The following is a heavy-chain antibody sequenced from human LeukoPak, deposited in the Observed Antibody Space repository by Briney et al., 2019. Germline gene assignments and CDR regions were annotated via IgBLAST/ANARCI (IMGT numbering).Heavy chain of an antibody. Sequence: ASVKVSCKASGYTFTGYYMHWVRQAPGQGLEWMGWINPNSGGTNYAQKFQGRVTMTRDTSISTAYMELSRLRSDDTAVYYCARDLNGDYPNWFDPWGQGTLVTVSS. V-gene: IGHV1-2*02. CDR2: INPNSGGT. CDR1: GYTFTGYY. J-gene: IGHJ5*02. CDR3: ARDLNGDYPNWFDP. D-gene: IGHD4-17*01.